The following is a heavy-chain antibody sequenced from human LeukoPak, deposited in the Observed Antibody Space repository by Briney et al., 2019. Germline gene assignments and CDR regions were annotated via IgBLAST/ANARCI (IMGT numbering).Heavy chain of an antibody. J-gene: IGHJ4*02. Sequence: SETLSLTCTVSGVSISSYYWSWIRQPPGKGLEWIGYIYYSGSTNYNPSLKSRVTMLVDTSKNQFSLKLSSVTAADTAVYYCARRSSWDYDFDYWGQGTLVTVSS. D-gene: IGHD1-7*01. V-gene: IGHV4-59*01. CDR3: ARRSSWDYDFDY. CDR2: IYYSGST. CDR1: GVSISSYY.